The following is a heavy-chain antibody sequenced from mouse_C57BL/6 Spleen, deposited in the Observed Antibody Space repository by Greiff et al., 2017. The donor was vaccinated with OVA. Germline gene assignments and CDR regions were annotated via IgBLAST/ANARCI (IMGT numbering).Heavy chain of an antibody. CDR3: AGGNYDWYFDV. D-gene: IGHD2-1*01. CDR1: GYTFTDYN. CDR2: INPNNGGT. J-gene: IGHJ1*03. V-gene: IGHV1-22*01. Sequence: VQLKESGPELVKPGASVKMSCKASGYTFTDYNMHWVKQSHGKSLEWIGYINPNNGGTSYNQKFKGKATLTVNKSSSTAYMELRSLTSEDSAVYYCAGGNYDWYFDVWGTGTTVTVSS.